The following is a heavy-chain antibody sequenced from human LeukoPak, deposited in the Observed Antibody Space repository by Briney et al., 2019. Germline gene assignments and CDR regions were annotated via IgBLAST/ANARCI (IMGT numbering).Heavy chain of an antibody. Sequence: ASVKVSCKVSGYTLTELSMHWVRQAPGKGLEWMGGFDPEDGETIYAQKFQGRVTMTEDTSTDTAYMELSSLRSEDTAVYYCATQPRDYYDSSSYYYPADYWGQGTLVTVSS. J-gene: IGHJ4*02. CDR1: GYTLTELS. V-gene: IGHV1-24*01. D-gene: IGHD3-22*01. CDR3: ATQPRDYYDSSSYYYPADY. CDR2: FDPEDGET.